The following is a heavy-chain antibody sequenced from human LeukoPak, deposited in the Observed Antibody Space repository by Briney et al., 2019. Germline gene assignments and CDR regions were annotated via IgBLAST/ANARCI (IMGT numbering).Heavy chain of an antibody. V-gene: IGHV4-34*01. CDR1: GGTFSGYY. D-gene: IGHD4/OR15-4a*01. Sequence: SEALLLTCAVYGGTFSGYYWSWIRQPPGKGLEWIGEINHSGSTNYNPSLKSRVTISVDTSKNQFSLKLSSVTAADTAVYYCARAPDYGPPNFDYWGQGTLVTVSS. CDR2: INHSGST. J-gene: IGHJ4*02. CDR3: ARAPDYGPPNFDY.